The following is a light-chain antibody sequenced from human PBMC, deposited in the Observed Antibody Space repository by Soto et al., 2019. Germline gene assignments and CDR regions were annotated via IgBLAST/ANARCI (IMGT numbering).Light chain of an antibody. CDR2: NNT. CDR3: QSFDTGLTGPI. J-gene: IGLJ2*01. V-gene: IGLV1-40*01. CDR1: NSNIGAHYE. Sequence: QSVLTQPPSVSAAPGQRVTISCNGSNSNIGAHYEVHWYQQFPGTAPKLLISNNTNRPSEVPDRFAGSRSGTSASLAITGLKSEDEADYYCQSFDTGLTGPILGIGTKGTVL.